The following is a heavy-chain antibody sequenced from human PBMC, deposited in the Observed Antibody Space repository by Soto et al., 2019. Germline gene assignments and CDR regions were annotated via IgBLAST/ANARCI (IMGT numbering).Heavy chain of an antibody. CDR3: ARSYTTVTQDSTYYFDY. Sequence: GGSLRLSCAASGFTFSSYTMSWVRQAPGKGLEWVSAISGSGGSTYYADSVKGRFTISRDNSKNTLYLQMNSLRAEDTAVYYCARSYTTVTQDSTYYFDYWGQGTLVTVSS. J-gene: IGHJ4*02. V-gene: IGHV3-23*01. CDR2: ISGSGGST. D-gene: IGHD4-17*01. CDR1: GFTFSSYT.